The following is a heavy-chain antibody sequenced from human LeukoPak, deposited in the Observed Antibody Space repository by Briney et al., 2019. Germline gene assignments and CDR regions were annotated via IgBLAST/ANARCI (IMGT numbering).Heavy chain of an antibody. D-gene: IGHD6-19*01. CDR3: ARDENYSSGPTYPGFDP. CDR1: GYSISSGYY. J-gene: IGHJ5*02. CDR2: IYHSGST. V-gene: IGHV4-38-2*02. Sequence: SETLSLTCTVSGYSISSGYYWGWIRPPPGKGLEWIGSIYHSGSTYYNPSLKSRVTISVDTSKNQFSLKLSSVTAADTAVYYCARDENYSSGPTYPGFDPWGQGTLVTVSS.